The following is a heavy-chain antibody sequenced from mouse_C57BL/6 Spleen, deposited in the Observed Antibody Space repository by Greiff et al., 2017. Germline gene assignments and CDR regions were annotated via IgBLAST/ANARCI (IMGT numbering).Heavy chain of an antibody. CDR1: GYTFTDYY. V-gene: IGHV1-76*01. CDR2: IYPGSGNT. Sequence: QVQLQQSGAELVRPGASVQLSCKASGYTFTDYYINWVKQRPGQGLEWIARIYPGSGNTYYNEKFKGKATLTAEKSSSTAYMHLSSLKSEDSAVYFCARRWQLRMVMDYWGQGTSVTVSS. D-gene: IGHD1-3*01. CDR3: ARRWQLRMVMDY. J-gene: IGHJ4*01.